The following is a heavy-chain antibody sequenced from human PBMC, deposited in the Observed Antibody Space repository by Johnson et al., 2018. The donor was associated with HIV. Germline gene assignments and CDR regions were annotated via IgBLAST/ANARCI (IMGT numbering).Heavy chain of an antibody. CDR1: GFTFSSYA. Sequence: QVQLVESGGGVVQPGRSLRLSCAASGFTFSSYAMHWVRQAPGKGLEWVAVISYDGRNKYYADSVKGRFTISRDNSKNTLYLQMNSLRAEDTAVYYCAKERGRGGDAFDIWGQGTMVTVSS. J-gene: IGHJ3*02. CDR2: ISYDGRNK. V-gene: IGHV3-30*04. D-gene: IGHD3-10*01. CDR3: AKERGRGGDAFDI.